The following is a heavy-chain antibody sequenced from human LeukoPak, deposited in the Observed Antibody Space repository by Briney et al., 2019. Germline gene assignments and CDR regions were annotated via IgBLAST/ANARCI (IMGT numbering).Heavy chain of an antibody. Sequence: GRSLRLSRAASGFSFSTSGVHWVRQAPGKGLEWMAVISKDGRKNHYADSVKGRFTISRDNSKSTLFLQMNSLRPEDTGIYYCARDLLDYGTAYYDVGIFDSWGQGTRVTVSS. V-gene: IGHV3-30*04. D-gene: IGHD3-16*01. CDR2: ISKDGRKN. CDR1: GFSFSTSG. J-gene: IGHJ4*02. CDR3: ARDLLDYGTAYYDVGIFDS.